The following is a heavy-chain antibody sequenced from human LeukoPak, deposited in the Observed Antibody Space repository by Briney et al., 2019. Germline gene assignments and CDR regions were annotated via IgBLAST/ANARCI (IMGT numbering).Heavy chain of an antibody. CDR1: GSSISSYY. Sequence: SETLSLTCTVSGSSISSYYWSWIRQPAGKGLEWIGRIYTSGSTNYNPSLKSRVTMSVDTSKNQFSLKLSSVTAADTAVYYCARGSTQISSSSDLYFDYWGQGTLVTVSS. D-gene: IGHD6-6*01. CDR3: ARGSTQISSSSDLYFDY. V-gene: IGHV4-4*07. J-gene: IGHJ4*02. CDR2: IYTSGST.